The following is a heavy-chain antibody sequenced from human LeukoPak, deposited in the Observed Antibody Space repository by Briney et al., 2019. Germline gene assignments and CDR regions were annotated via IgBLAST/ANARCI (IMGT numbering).Heavy chain of an antibody. J-gene: IGHJ4*02. CDR3: ARYDYWGGAFDY. Sequence: PGGSLRLSCAASGFTFSTYWMQWVRRAPGKGLVWVSRMNSDGSSTAYADSVKGRFTISRDNAKNMLYLQMNSLRAEDTAVYYCARYDYWGGAFDYWGQGTLVTVSS. CDR1: GFTFSTYW. D-gene: IGHD3-3*01. CDR2: MNSDGSST. V-gene: IGHV3-74*01.